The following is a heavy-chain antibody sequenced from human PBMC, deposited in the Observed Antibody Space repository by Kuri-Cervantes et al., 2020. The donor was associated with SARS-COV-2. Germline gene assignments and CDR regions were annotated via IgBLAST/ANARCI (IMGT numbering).Heavy chain of an antibody. D-gene: IGHD5-24*01. Sequence: LRLSCAISGDGVSSNSAAWNWIRQSPSRGLEWLGRTYYRSKWYNDYAVSVKSRITINPDTSKNQFSLQLNSVTPEDTAVYYCARGEMATNVFDYWGQGTLVTVSS. CDR2: TYYRSKWYN. J-gene: IGHJ4*02. CDR1: GDGVSSNSAA. CDR3: ARGEMATNVFDY. V-gene: IGHV6-1*01.